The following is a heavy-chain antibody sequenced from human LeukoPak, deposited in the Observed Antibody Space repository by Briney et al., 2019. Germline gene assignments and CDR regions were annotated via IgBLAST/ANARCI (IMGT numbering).Heavy chain of an antibody. V-gene: IGHV4-34*01. CDR2: INHSGST. CDR1: GGSFSGYY. Sequence: ASETLSLTCAVYGGSFSGYYWSWIRQPPGKGLEWIGEINHSGSTNYNPSLKSRVTISVDTSKNRFSLKLSSVTAADTAVYYCTRGSLGYSGSYFKQSYYFDYWGQGTLVTVSS. D-gene: IGHD1-26*01. CDR3: TRGSLGYSGSYFKQSYYFDY. J-gene: IGHJ4*02.